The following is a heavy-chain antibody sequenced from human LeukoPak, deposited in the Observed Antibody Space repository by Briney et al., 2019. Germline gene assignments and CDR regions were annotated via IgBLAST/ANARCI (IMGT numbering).Heavy chain of an antibody. CDR2: ISAYNGNT. Sequence: ASVKVSCKASGYTFTSYGISWVRQAPGQGLEWMGWISAYNGNTNYAQKLQGRVTMTTDTSTSTAYMELRSLRSDDTGVYYCAREGCSGGSCYIRLVDYWGQGTLVTVSS. V-gene: IGHV1-18*01. CDR3: AREGCSGGSCYIRLVDY. D-gene: IGHD2-15*01. CDR1: GYTFTSYG. J-gene: IGHJ4*02.